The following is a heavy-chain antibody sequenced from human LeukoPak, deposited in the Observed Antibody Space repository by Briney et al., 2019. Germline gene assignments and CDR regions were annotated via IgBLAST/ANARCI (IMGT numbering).Heavy chain of an antibody. Sequence: PGRSLRLSCAASGFTFSSYGMRWVRQAPGKGLEWVAVISYDGSNKYYADSVKGRFTISRDNSKNTLYLQMNSLRAEDTAVYYCALSSSWYGGFFDYWGQGTLVTVSS. J-gene: IGHJ4*02. CDR1: GFTFSSYG. CDR2: ISYDGSNK. D-gene: IGHD6-13*01. CDR3: ALSSSWYGGFFDY. V-gene: IGHV3-30*03.